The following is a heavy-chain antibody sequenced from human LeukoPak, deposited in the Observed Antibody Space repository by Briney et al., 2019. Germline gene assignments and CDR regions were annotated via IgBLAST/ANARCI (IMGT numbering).Heavy chain of an antibody. V-gene: IGHV1-2*02. D-gene: IGHD6-13*01. J-gene: IGHJ6*03. Sequence: GSVKVSCKASGYTFTGYYMHWVRQAPGQGLEWMGWINPNSGGTNYAQKLQGRVTMTTDTSTSTAYMELRSLRSDDTAVYYCARECIAAAGMDQGGYYYYMDVWGKGTTVTVSS. CDR1: GYTFTGYY. CDR2: INPNSGGT. CDR3: ARECIAAAGMDQGGYYYYMDV.